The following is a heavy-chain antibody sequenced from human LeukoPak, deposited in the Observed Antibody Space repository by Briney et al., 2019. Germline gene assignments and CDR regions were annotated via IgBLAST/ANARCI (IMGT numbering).Heavy chain of an antibody. CDR3: ARDLYDSSGYPYFGY. J-gene: IGHJ4*02. CDR2: IYYSGST. Sequence: SETLSLTCTVSGGSISSGGYYWSWIRQHPGKGLEWIGYIYYSGSTYYNPSLKSRVTISVDTSKNQFSLKLSSVTAADTAVYYCARDLYDSSGYPYFGYWGQGTLVTVSS. D-gene: IGHD3-22*01. V-gene: IGHV4-31*03. CDR1: GGSISSGGYY.